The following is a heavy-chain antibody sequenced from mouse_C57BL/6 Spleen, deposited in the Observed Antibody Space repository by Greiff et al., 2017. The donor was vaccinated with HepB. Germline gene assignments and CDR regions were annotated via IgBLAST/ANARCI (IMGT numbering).Heavy chain of an antibody. J-gene: IGHJ2*01. D-gene: IGHD2-1*01. CDR2: IYPGDGDT. V-gene: IGHV1-80*01. CDR3: ARGNYEGLTFDY. CDR1: GYAFSSYW. Sequence: VHLQQSGAELVKPGASVKISCKASGYAFSSYWMNWVKQRPGKGLEWIGQIYPGDGDTNYNGKFKGKATLTADKSSSTAYMQLSSLTSEDSAVYFCARGNYEGLTFDYWGQGTTLTVSS.